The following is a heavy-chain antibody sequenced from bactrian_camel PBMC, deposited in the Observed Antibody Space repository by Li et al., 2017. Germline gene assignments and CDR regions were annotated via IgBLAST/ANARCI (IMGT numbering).Heavy chain of an antibody. CDR3: AAAYGCNSFSGLESSLAY. Sequence: HVQLVESGGGSVQAGGSLKLSCAISGNSLHIVAWFRQAPGKAREGVAAIDQDGKMSYAEFVKGRFTIAKGDAKNTLYLDMNNLEPEDTAMYHCAAAYGCNSFSGLESSLAYSGQGTQVTVS. CDR1: GNSLHIV. V-gene: IGHV3S53*01. J-gene: IGHJ4*01. CDR2: IDQDGKM. D-gene: IGHD6*01.